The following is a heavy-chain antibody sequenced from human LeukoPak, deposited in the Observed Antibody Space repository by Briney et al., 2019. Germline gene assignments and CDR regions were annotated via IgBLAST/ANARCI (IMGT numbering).Heavy chain of an antibody. J-gene: IGHJ4*02. CDR1: GYHFNTYW. Sequence: GESLKISCRGSGYHFNTYWIGWVRQMPGKGLEWMGIIYPGDSDTRYSPSFQGQVTISADKSISTAYLQWSSLKASDTAMYYCARLPYCGGDCYPEYWGQGTLVTVSS. V-gene: IGHV5-51*01. CDR3: ARLPYCGGDCYPEY. CDR2: IYPGDSDT. D-gene: IGHD2-21*02.